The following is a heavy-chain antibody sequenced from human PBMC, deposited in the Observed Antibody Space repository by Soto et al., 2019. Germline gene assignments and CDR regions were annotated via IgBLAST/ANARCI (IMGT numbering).Heavy chain of an antibody. V-gene: IGHV4-39*01. CDR3: ARQSKGIAIFGVVIISLIFDY. D-gene: IGHD3-3*01. Sequence: QLQLQESGPGLVKPSETLSLTCTVSGGSISSSSFYWGWIRQPPGKGLEWIGSIYYSGSTYYIPSLKSRVTISVDTSKNQFSLKLNSVTAADTAVYYCARQSKGIAIFGVVIISLIFDYWGQGTLVTVSS. CDR1: GGSISSSSFY. CDR2: IYYSGST. J-gene: IGHJ4*02.